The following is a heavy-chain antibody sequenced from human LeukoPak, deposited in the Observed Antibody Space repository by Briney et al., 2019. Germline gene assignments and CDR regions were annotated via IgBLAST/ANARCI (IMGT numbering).Heavy chain of an antibody. D-gene: IGHD6-13*01. V-gene: IGHV3-21*01. CDR3: ARDQQQSALNYYYYYMDV. CDR2: ISSSSSYI. Sequence: GGSLRLSCAASGFTFSSYSMNWVRQAPGKGLEWVSSISSSSSYIYYADSVKGRFTISRDNAKNSLYLQMNSLRAEDTAVYYCARDQQQSALNYYYYYMDVWGEGTTVTISS. CDR1: GFTFSSYS. J-gene: IGHJ6*03.